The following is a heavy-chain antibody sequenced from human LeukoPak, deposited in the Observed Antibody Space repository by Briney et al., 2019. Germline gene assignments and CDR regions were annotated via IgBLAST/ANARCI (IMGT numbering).Heavy chain of an antibody. CDR3: ASDSSSWYADAFDI. D-gene: IGHD6-13*01. J-gene: IGHJ3*02. CDR2: ISSSSYI. CDR1: GFTFSSYS. V-gene: IGHV3-21*01. Sequence: KPGGSLRLSCAASGFTFSSYSMNWVRQAPGRGLEWVSSISSSSYIYYADSVKGRFTISRDNAKNSLYLQMNSLRAEDTAVYYCASDSSSWYADAFDIWGQGTMVTVSS.